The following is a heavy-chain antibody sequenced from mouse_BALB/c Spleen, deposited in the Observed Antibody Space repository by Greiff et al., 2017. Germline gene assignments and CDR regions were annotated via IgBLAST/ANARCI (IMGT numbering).Heavy chain of an antibody. J-gene: IGHJ1*01. V-gene: IGHV14-4*02. D-gene: IGHD2-4*01. CDR1: GFNIKDYY. Sequence: EVQLVESGAELVRSGASVKLSCTASGFNIKDYYMHWVKQRPEQGLEWIGWIDPENGDTEYAPKFQGKATMTADTSSNTAYLQLSSLTSEDTAVYYCNAGITNFDVWGAGTTVTVSS. CDR3: NAGITNFDV. CDR2: IDPENGDT.